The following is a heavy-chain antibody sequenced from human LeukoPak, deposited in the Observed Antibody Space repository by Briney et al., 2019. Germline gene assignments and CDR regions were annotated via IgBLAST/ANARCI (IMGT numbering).Heavy chain of an antibody. Sequence: PGGSLRLSCAASGLNVTYNYMSWVRPAPGKGLEWLSVIYSGGMTYYADSVKGRFIISRDNSKNTLYLQMNRLRAEDTAVYYCYARPVLPAAFLPSGNYMDVWGKGTTVTVSS. CDR1: GLNVTYNY. CDR3: YARPVLPAAFLPSGNYMDV. D-gene: IGHD2-2*01. CDR2: IYSGGMT. J-gene: IGHJ6*03. V-gene: IGHV3-53*01.